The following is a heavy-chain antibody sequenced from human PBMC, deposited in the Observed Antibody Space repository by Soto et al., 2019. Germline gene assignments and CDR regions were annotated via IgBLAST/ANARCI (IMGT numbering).Heavy chain of an antibody. CDR2: IWYDGSNK. D-gene: IGHD3-22*01. Sequence: PGGSLRLSCAASGFTLSSYAMSWVRQAPGKGLEWVAVIWYDGSNKYYADSVKGRFTISRDNSKNTLYLQMNSLRAEDTAVYYCARASSGYFLPGYYWGQGTLVTVSS. V-gene: IGHV3-33*08. J-gene: IGHJ4*02. CDR1: GFTLSSYA. CDR3: ARASSGYFLPGYY.